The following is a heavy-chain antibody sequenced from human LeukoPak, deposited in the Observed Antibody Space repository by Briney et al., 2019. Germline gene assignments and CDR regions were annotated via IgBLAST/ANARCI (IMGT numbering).Heavy chain of an antibody. Sequence: GGSLRLSCAASGFKFDDYGMSWVRQAPGKGLEWVSGINWNGDSTGYAESVKGRFTISRDNAKNSLYLQMNSLRADDTALYHCAKSTEFTVSGFFDHWGQGTLVTVSS. CDR3: AKSTEFTVSGFFDH. D-gene: IGHD4-17*01. CDR1: GFKFDDYG. V-gene: IGHV3-20*01. J-gene: IGHJ5*02. CDR2: INWNGDST.